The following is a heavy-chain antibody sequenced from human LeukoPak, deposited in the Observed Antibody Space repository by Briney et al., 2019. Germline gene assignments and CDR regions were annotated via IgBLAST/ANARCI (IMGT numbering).Heavy chain of an antibody. D-gene: IGHD5-24*01. CDR2: ISGSGGNT. CDR3: ARDSGDGYVD. V-gene: IGHV3-23*01. Sequence: GGSLRLSCAASGFTFSSYAMSWVRQAPGKGLGWVSAISGSGGNTYYADSVKGRFTISRDNAKNSLYLQMNSLRAEDTAVYYCARDSGDGYVDWGQGTLVTVSS. CDR1: GFTFSSYA. J-gene: IGHJ4*02.